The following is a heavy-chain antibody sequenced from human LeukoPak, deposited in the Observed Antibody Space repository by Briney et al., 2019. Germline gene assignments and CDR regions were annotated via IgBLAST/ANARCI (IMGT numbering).Heavy chain of an antibody. Sequence: SETLSLTCTVSGGSISSSSYYWGWIRQPPGKGLEWIGSIYYSGSTYYNPSLKSRVTISVDTSKNQFSLKLSSVTAADTAVYYCARSSTSYYYPLIDYWGQGTLVTVSS. CDR3: ARSSTSYYYPLIDY. D-gene: IGHD3-22*01. V-gene: IGHV4-39*01. CDR1: GGSISSSSYY. CDR2: IYYSGST. J-gene: IGHJ4*02.